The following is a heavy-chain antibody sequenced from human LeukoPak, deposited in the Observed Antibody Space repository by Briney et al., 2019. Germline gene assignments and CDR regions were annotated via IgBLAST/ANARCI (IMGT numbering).Heavy chain of an antibody. J-gene: IGHJ4*02. V-gene: IGHV3-30*18. CDR3: AKEKAHAHPVDY. Sequence: GGSLRLSRVASGFTFSNYGMHWARQAPGKGLEWVAVISSDERTTYYADSVKGRFTISRDLSKSTLYLQMDSLTGEDTAVYYCAKEKAHAHPVDYWGQGTLVTVSS. CDR1: GFTFSNYG. CDR2: ISSDERTT.